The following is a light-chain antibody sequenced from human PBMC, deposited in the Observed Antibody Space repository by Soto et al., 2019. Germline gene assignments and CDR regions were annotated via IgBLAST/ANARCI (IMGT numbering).Light chain of an antibody. J-gene: IGKJ1*01. CDR1: QGITNY. CDR3: QKYNGAPLT. V-gene: IGKV1-27*01. Sequence: DIQMTQSPSSLSASVGDRVSITCRASQGITNYLAWYQQKAGKAPKLLIYAASTLKSGVPSRFSGSGSGTDFSLTISSLQPEDVVTYYCQKYNGAPLTFGQGTKVEIK. CDR2: AAS.